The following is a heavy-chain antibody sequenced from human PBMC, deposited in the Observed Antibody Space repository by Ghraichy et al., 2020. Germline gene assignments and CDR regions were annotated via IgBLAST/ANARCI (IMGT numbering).Heavy chain of an antibody. CDR2: SSGSGRST. D-gene: IGHD2-15*01. CDR3: AKDLGCCSGGSCSVSFYFAS. CDR1: GFSFSIYD. V-gene: IGHV3-23*01. J-gene: IGHJ4*02. Sequence: GESLNISCAASGFSFSIYDMTWVRQAPGKGREWVSVSSGSGRSTHYPDSVKGRFTISRDNSKTTLSLQMNSLSAEDTAVYYCAKDLGCCSGGSCSVSFYFASWGQGTLFTVSS.